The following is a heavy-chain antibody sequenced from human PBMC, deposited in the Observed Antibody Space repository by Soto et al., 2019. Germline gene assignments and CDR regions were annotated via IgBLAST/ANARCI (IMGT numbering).Heavy chain of an antibody. Sequence: EVQLVESGGGLIQPGGSLRLSCAVSGFTVSNNYMSWVRQAPGKGLEGVSVIYSGGYTAYGDSVKGRFTISRDNSKTPQYLQTNSRGAQATAVFCCARPPGGGGYWGQGTLVTVSS. CDR2: IYSGGYT. CDR3: ARPPGGGGY. CDR1: GFTVSNNY. V-gene: IGHV3-53*01. D-gene: IGHD3-10*01. J-gene: IGHJ4*02.